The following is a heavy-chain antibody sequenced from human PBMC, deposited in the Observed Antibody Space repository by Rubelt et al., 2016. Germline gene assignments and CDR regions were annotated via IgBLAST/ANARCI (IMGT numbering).Heavy chain of an antibody. Sequence: QVQLQESGPGLVKPSETLSLTCAVSGGSISTYYWSWIRQPPGKGLEWIGYIYYSGSANYNPSLKSRVTISVDTSKNQFSLKLTSVTATDTAVYYCARHESAGSSWPFDDWGREPRSPSPQ. D-gene: IGHD6-13*01. V-gene: IGHV4-59*08. J-gene: IGHJ4*02. CDR1: GGSISTYY. CDR3: ARHESAGSSWPFDD. CDR2: IYYSGSA.